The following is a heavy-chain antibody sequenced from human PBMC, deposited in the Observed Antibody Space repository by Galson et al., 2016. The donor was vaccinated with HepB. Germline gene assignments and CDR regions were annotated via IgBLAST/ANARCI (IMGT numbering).Heavy chain of an antibody. CDR3: IRGKNNAWYAYKRSNYYTMEV. D-gene: IGHD3-10*01. CDR1: GFDFSRYE. J-gene: IGHJ6*02. Sequence: SLRLSCAASGFDFSRYEMYWVRKSPGKGLEWLSHISYSNAVSYAAAVKGRFTISRDNARDSLFLEMRNLRVEDTATYYCIRGKNNAWYAYKRSNYYTMEVWGRGTSVIVSS. CDR2: ISYSNAV. V-gene: IGHV3-48*03.